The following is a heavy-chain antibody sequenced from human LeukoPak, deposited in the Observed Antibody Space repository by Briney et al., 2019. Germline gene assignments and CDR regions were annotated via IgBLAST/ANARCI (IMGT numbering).Heavy chain of an antibody. Sequence: GGSPRLSCAVSGFTVSSNYMTWVRQAPGKGLEWVSVIYSGDNTYYADSVKGRFTISRDNSKNTLYLQMNSLRAEDTAVYYCARGMVTPYHFDYWGQGTLVTVSS. CDR1: GFTVSSNY. CDR2: IYSGDNT. V-gene: IGHV3-66*01. CDR3: ARGMVTPYHFDY. D-gene: IGHD2-21*02. J-gene: IGHJ4*02.